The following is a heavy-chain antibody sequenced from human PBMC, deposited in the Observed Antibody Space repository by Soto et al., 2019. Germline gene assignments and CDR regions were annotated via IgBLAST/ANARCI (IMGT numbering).Heavy chain of an antibody. D-gene: IGHD2-2*01. J-gene: IGHJ4*02. Sequence: QITLKESGPTLVNPTQTLTLTCTFSGFSLSTTGVGVGWIRQPPGKALEWLAIIYWDDDKRYSPSLKSRLTITKDTSNNLVVHTMTNMDPVDTATYYCARESRRFFDCWGQGTLVTVSS. V-gene: IGHV2-5*02. CDR3: ARESRRFFDC. CDR2: IYWDDDK. CDR1: GFSLSTTGVG.